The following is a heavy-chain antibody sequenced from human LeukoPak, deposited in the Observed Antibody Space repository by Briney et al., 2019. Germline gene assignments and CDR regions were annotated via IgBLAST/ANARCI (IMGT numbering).Heavy chain of an antibody. D-gene: IGHD1-1*01. Sequence: GESLKISCKASGYMFNNYWIGWVRQMPGKGLEWMGISYPGDSDTRYSPSFQGQVTISADKSISTAYLQWSSLKASDTAMYYCARHIHSARLPWKVLPVLTSLDYWGQGTLVTVSS. CDR1: GYMFNNYW. J-gene: IGHJ4*02. CDR2: SYPGDSDT. CDR3: ARHIHSARLPWKVLPVLTSLDY. V-gene: IGHV5-51*01.